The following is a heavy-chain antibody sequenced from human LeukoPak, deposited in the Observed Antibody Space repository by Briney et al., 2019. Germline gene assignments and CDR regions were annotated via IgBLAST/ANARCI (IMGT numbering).Heavy chain of an antibody. CDR1: GFTFSSYW. D-gene: IGHD3-10*01. Sequence: GGSLRLSCAASGFTFSSYWMHWVRQVPGKGLVWVSRIKSDGTTTNYTDSVKGRFTISRDNAKNTLYLQMNSLRAEDTAVYYCAREEFKGFDYWGQGNLVTVSS. V-gene: IGHV3-74*01. J-gene: IGHJ4*02. CDR2: IKSDGTTT. CDR3: AREEFKGFDY.